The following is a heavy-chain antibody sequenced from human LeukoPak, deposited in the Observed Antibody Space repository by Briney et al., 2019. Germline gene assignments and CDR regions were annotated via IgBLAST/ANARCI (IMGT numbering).Heavy chain of an antibody. CDR3: ARLDDYADY. CDR2: IYYSGST. V-gene: IGHV4-39*01. D-gene: IGHD2-2*03. J-gene: IGHJ4*02. Sequence: SETLSLTCTVSGGSISSSSYYWGWIRQPPGKGLEWIASIYYSGSTYYNPSLKSRVTISVDTSKNQFSLQVNSVAAADTAVYYCARLDDYADYGGQGTLVTVSS. CDR1: GGSISSSSYY.